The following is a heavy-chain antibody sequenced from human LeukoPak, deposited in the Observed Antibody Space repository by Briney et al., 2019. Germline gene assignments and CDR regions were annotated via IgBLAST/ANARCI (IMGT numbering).Heavy chain of an antibody. Sequence: SVKVSCKASGGTFGSYAISWVRQAPGQGLEWMGGIIPIFGTANYAQKFQGRVTITADESTSTAYMELSSLRSEDTAVYYCARAYCSGGSCYSLIGTFDIWGQGTMVTVSS. D-gene: IGHD2-15*01. V-gene: IGHV1-69*13. CDR1: GGTFGSYA. CDR3: ARAYCSGGSCYSLIGTFDI. CDR2: IIPIFGTA. J-gene: IGHJ3*02.